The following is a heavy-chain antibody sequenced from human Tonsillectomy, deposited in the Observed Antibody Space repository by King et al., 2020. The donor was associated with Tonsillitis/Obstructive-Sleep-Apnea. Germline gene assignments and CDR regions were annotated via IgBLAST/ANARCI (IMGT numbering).Heavy chain of an antibody. D-gene: IGHD3-10*01. CDR2: LNPTGGDT. CDR1: GYTFTDYY. J-gene: IGHJ4*02. Sequence: QLVQSGAEVKKPGTSVKVSCKASGYTFTDYYMHWVRQAPGQGLDWMGWLNPTGGDTIYAQRFQGRVTMTRDTSISTAYMELSRLSSDDTAVYYCATSRFGELSLAYWGQGTLVTVSS. V-gene: IGHV1-2*02. CDR3: ATSRFGELSLAY.